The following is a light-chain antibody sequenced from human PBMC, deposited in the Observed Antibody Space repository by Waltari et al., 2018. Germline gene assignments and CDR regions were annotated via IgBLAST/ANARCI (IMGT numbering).Light chain of an antibody. J-gene: IGLJ2*01. CDR2: EVT. Sequence: QSALTQPPSVSGSPGQSVTISCTGTSSDVGGYNRVSWYQQPPGTAPNLMIYEVTYRPSGVPARLSGSKSGNTASLTISGLQAEDEADYYCTSYTSSGTLLFGGGTKLTVV. CDR1: SSDVGGYNR. V-gene: IGLV2-18*02. CDR3: TSYTSSGTLL.